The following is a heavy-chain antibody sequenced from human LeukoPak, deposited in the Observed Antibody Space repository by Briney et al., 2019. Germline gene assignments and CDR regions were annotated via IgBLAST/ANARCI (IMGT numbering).Heavy chain of an antibody. CDR1: EFTFTSYG. CDR2: LRCDGSNR. D-gene: IGHD3-10*02. J-gene: IGHJ4*02. Sequence: GGSLRLSCVASEFTFTSYGMHWVRQAPGKGLEWVAFLRCDGSNRSYADSVKGRFTISRDNSKNTLYLQMNSLRAEDTAVYYCAKDVDLFGELYFDSWGQGTLVTVSS. CDR3: AKDVDLFGELYFDS. V-gene: IGHV3-30*02.